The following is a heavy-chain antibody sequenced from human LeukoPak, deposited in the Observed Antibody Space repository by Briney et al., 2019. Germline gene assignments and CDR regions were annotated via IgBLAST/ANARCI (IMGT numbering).Heavy chain of an antibody. CDR3: ATASRGYVDY. CDR1: GFTFTNAW. CDR2: IKRKTDGGTT. D-gene: IGHD3-22*01. V-gene: IGHV3-15*07. J-gene: IGHJ4*02. Sequence: GGSLRLSCAASGFTFTNAWMNWVRQAPGKGLEWVGRIKRKTDGGTTDYAAPVKGRFTISRDDSRNTLFLQMNSLKTEDTAMYYCATASRGYVDYWGQGTLVTVSS.